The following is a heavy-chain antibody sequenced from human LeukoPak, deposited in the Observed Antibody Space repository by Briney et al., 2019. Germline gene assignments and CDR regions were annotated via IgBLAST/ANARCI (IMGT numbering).Heavy chain of an antibody. CDR1: GYSISSGYF. V-gene: IGHV4-38-2*02. CDR3: ARQARSRELDR. J-gene: IGHJ5*02. D-gene: IGHD1-7*01. CDR2: IYQRGGGIT. Sequence: SETLSLTCTVSGYSISSGYFWAWVRQPPGTGLEWIGNIYQRGGGITYYNPSLKSRVTISVDTSNDQFSLKLTSVTAADTAFYYCARQARSRELDRWGQGTLVTVSS.